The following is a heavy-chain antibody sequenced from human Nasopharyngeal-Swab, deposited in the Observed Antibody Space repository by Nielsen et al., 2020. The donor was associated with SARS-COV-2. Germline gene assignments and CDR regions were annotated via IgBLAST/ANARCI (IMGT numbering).Heavy chain of an antibody. Sequence: SETLSLTCTVSGGSISSYYWSWIRQLPGKGLEWIGYIYYSGSTYYNPSLKSRVTISVDTSKNQFSLKLSSVTAADTAVYYCAAHDDAFDIWGQGTMVTVSS. J-gene: IGHJ3*02. CDR1: GGSISSYY. CDR3: AAHDDAFDI. CDR2: IYYSGST. V-gene: IGHV4-59*06.